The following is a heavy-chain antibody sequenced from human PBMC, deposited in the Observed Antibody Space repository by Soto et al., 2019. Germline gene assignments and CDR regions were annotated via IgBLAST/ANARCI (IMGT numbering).Heavy chain of an antibody. CDR3: AKDPSGDYDFWSGYYVHFDY. V-gene: IGHV3-23*01. D-gene: IGHD3-3*01. CDR1: GFTFSSYA. Sequence: GGSLRLSCAASGFTFSSYAMSWVRQAPGKGLEWVSAISGSGGSTYYADSVKGRFTISRDNSKNTLYLQMNSLRAEDTAVYYCAKDPSGDYDFWSGYYVHFDYWGQGTLVTVSS. CDR2: ISGSGGST. J-gene: IGHJ4*02.